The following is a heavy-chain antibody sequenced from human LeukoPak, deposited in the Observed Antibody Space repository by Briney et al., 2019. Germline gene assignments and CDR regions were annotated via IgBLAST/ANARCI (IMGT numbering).Heavy chain of an antibody. D-gene: IGHD5-18*01. Sequence: QTGGSLRLSCAASGFTFNAYDIHWVRHVPGKGLEWVGGINWRSEVKAYGASVKGRSPISRDNDKYPLYLQIDNVRFEDTALYYCAKDIAVPTASRVYAFDVWGQGALVTVS. V-gene: IGHV3-9*01. CDR3: AKDIAVPTASRVYAFDV. J-gene: IGHJ3*01. CDR1: GFTFNAYD. CDR2: INWRSEVK.